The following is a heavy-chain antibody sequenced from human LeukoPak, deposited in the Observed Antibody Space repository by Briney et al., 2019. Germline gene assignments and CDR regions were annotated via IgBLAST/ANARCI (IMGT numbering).Heavy chain of an antibody. J-gene: IGHJ6*03. CDR3: ARLTLIAAAGSFNYYYYYMDV. Sequence: GGSLRLSCAASGFTFSSYSMNWVRQAPGKGLEWVSYISSSSSTIYYADSVKGRFTISRDNAKNSLYLQMNSLRAEDTAVYYCARLTLIAAAGSFNYYYYYMDVWGKGTTVTVSS. D-gene: IGHD6-13*01. V-gene: IGHV3-48*01. CDR1: GFTFSSYS. CDR2: ISSSSSTI.